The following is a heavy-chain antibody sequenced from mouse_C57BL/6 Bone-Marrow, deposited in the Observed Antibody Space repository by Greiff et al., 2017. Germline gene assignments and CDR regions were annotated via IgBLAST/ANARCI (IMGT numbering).Heavy chain of an antibody. D-gene: IGHD1-1*01. CDR3: PYDGGWLAY. J-gene: IGHJ3*01. Sequence: EVKLQQSGAELVRPGASVKLSCTASGFNIKDDYMHWVKQRPEQGLEWIGWLDPENGDTEYASKFQGKATITADKSSNTAYLHLSSLTSEDTAVYYSPYDGGWLAYWGQGTMVTVSA. CDR2: LDPENGDT. V-gene: IGHV14-4*01. CDR1: GFNIKDDY.